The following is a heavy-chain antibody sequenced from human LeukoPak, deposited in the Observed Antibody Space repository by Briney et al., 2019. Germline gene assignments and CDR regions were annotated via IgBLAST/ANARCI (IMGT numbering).Heavy chain of an antibody. D-gene: IGHD6-13*01. CDR1: GFTFSTYG. J-gene: IGHJ4*02. Sequence: TGRSLRLSCAASGFTFSTYGMHWVRQAPGKGLEWVAVILFDGNNKYYADSVRGRFTISRDNSKNTLYLQMNSLRDEGTAVYYCAKDAEHSSGWYPGNWGQGTLVIVSS. CDR3: AKDAEHSSGWYPGN. V-gene: IGHV3-30*18. CDR2: ILFDGNNK.